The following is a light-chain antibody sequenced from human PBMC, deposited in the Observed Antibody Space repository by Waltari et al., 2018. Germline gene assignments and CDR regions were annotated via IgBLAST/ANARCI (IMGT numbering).Light chain of an antibody. Sequence: EIVLTQSPATLSLSPGERATLSCRASQSVSTSLSWYQQKPGQAPRLLIYDASNRATGIPARFSGSVSGTDFTLSISSLEPEDFAVYYCQQRSTWPPITFGQGTRLEIK. J-gene: IGKJ5*01. CDR1: QSVSTS. V-gene: IGKV3-11*01. CDR2: DAS. CDR3: QQRSTWPPIT.